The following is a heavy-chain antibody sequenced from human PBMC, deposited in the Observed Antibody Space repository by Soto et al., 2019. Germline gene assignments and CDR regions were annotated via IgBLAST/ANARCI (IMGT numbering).Heavy chain of an antibody. V-gene: IGHV4-39*01. CDR2: SGTT. J-gene: IGHJ4*02. CDR1: GGSVSSGSYI. D-gene: IGHD4-17*01. CDR3: ATYGGDTGRFDF. Sequence: SETLSLTCSVSGGSVSSGSYIWGRIRQPPGKGLEWIGSGTTYYNPSLRSRVTISLDSSKNQFSLKVTSVTAADTAVYYCATYGGDTGRFDFWGQGTLVTVSS.